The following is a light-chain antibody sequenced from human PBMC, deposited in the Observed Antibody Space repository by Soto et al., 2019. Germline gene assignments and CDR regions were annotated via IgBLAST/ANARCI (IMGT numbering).Light chain of an antibody. Sequence: DIVMTQSPDSLAVSLGERATINGKSSQSVLYSSHNKHYLAWYQQKPGQPPKLLIYCASTQESGVPDRFSGSGSRTSCTHTSSSLQADDVALYSCHQAYSNPITFGHGTKLEIK. J-gene: IGKJ2*01. CDR1: QSVLYSSHNKHY. V-gene: IGKV4-1*01. CDR2: CAS. CDR3: HQAYSNPIT.